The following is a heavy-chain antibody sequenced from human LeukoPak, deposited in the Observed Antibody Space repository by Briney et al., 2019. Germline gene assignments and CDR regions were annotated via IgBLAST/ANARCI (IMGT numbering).Heavy chain of an antibody. CDR2: INSDGSST. CDR3: AIQNHYSLDY. J-gene: IGHJ4*02. V-gene: IGHV3-74*01. D-gene: IGHD2-21*01. CDR1: GFTFSNYW. Sequence: PGGSLRLSCAASGFTFSNYWVHWVRQAPGKGLMWVSRINSDGSSTNYADSVKGRFTISRDNAKNTLYLQVNSLRAEDTAVYYCAIQNHYSLDYWGQGTLVTVSS.